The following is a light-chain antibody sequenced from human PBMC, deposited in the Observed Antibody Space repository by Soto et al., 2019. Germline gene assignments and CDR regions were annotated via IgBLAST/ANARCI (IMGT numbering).Light chain of an antibody. CDR1: SSDDGGYNY. J-gene: IGLJ2*01. Sequence: QSVLTQPASVSGSPGQSINISCTGTSSDDGGYNYVSWYQQHPGKAPNLIIFDVSNRPSGVSNRFSGSKSGNSASLTISGLQAEDEADYYCSSYTGSNTPVVFGGGTKLTVL. CDR2: DVS. CDR3: SSYTGSNTPVV. V-gene: IGLV2-14*01.